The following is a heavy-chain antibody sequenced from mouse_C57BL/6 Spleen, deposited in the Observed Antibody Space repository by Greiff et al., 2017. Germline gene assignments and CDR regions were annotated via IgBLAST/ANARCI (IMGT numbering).Heavy chain of an antibody. Sequence: QVQLQQPGAELVKPGASVKMSCKASGYTFTSYWITWVKQRPGQGLEWIGDIYPGSGSTNYNEKFKSKATLTVDTSSSTAYMQLSSLTSEDAAVYYCARDGSSYVPLGYWGQGTLVTVSA. CDR1: GYTFTSYW. V-gene: IGHV1-55*01. D-gene: IGHD1-1*01. J-gene: IGHJ3*01. CDR2: IYPGSGST. CDR3: ARDGSSYVPLGY.